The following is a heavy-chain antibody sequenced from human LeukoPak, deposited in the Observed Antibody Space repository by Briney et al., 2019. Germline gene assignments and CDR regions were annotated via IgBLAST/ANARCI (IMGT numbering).Heavy chain of an antibody. D-gene: IGHD2-21*02. CDR1: GYTFTGYY. CDR3: ARCRFEVVTELDY. Sequence: ASVKVSCRASGYTFTGYYMHWVRQAPGQGLEWMGRINPNSGGTNYAQKFQGRVTMTRDTSISTAYMELSRLRPDDTAVYYCARCRFEVVTELDYWGQGTLVTVSS. V-gene: IGHV1-2*06. J-gene: IGHJ4*02. CDR2: INPNSGGT.